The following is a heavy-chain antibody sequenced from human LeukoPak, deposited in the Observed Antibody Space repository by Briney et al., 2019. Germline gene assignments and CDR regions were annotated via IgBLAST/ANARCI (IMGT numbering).Heavy chain of an antibody. D-gene: IGHD1-14*01. CDR1: GFTFSSYE. Sequence: GGSLRLSCAASGFTFSSYEMNWVRQAPGKGLEWVSYISSSSSYIYYADSVKGRFTISRDNAKNSLYLQMNSLRAEDTAVYYCARGGEPDYWGQGTLVTVSS. V-gene: IGHV3-21*05. CDR3: ARGGEPDY. J-gene: IGHJ4*02. CDR2: ISSSSSYI.